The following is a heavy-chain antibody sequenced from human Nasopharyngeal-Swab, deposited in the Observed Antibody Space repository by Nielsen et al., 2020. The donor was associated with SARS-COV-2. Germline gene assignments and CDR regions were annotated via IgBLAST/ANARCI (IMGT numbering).Heavy chain of an antibody. CDR2: INSVGEG. J-gene: IGHJ4*02. CDR3: ATGACDY. CDR1: GFSISSTF. V-gene: IGHV3-53*01. Sequence: GGSLRLSCAVSGFSISSTFINWVRQAPGKGLEWISLINSVGEGVYGDSVKGRFTISGDTSKNTVSLQMNSLRAEDTAVYYCATGACDYWGQGALVTVSS.